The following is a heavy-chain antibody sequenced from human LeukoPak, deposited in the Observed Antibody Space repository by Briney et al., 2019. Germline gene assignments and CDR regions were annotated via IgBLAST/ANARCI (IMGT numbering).Heavy chain of an antibody. CDR3: ARGTVIPDC. Sequence: SETLSLTCTVSGGSFSSYYWSWVRQPPGKGQEWIGYIYYSGSTKYNPSLQTRATISLATSKNAFSLKLLSVTAADTAIYYCARGTVIPDCWGQGTLAPVSS. CDR1: GGSFSSYY. V-gene: IGHV4-59*01. D-gene: IGHD4-17*01. CDR2: IYYSGST. J-gene: IGHJ4*02.